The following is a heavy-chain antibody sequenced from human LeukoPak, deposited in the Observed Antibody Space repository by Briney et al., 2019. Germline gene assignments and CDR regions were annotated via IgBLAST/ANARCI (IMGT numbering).Heavy chain of an antibody. Sequence: ASVKVSCKASGYTFTSYDINWVRQATGQGLEWMGWMNPNSGNTGYARKFQGRVTMTRNTSISTAYMELSSLRSEDTAVYYCARGVRIAAAGTAPPPGYWGQGTLVTVSS. CDR2: MNPNSGNT. CDR3: ARGVRIAAAGTAPPPGY. D-gene: IGHD6-13*01. J-gene: IGHJ4*02. CDR1: GYTFTSYD. V-gene: IGHV1-8*01.